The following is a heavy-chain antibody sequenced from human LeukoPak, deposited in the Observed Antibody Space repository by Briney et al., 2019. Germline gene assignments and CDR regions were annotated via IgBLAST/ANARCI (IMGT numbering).Heavy chain of an antibody. Sequence: GESLKISCQGSGYTFTTYWIGWVRQLPGKGREWMAIIYAGDSATKYSPSLQGQVSISTDSSISPAYLQWSSLKASDTAIYYCAILNHPDGRVYWGQGTLVTVSS. CDR1: GYTFTTYW. V-gene: IGHV5-51*01. D-gene: IGHD5-24*01. J-gene: IGHJ4*02. CDR2: IYAGDSAT. CDR3: AILNHPDGRVY.